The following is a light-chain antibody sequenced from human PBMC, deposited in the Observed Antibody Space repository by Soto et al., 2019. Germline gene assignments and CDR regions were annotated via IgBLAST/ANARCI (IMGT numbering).Light chain of an antibody. CDR2: EDN. J-gene: IGLJ3*02. V-gene: IGLV6-57*01. CDR1: SGSIASNY. CDR3: QSYDATNQV. Sequence: NFMLTQPHSASESPGKTVIISCTRSSGSIASNYVQWYQQRPGSSPTTVIYEDNQRPSGVPDRFSGSIDSSSNSASLTISGLETEDQADYYCQSYDATNQVFGGGTKLTFL.